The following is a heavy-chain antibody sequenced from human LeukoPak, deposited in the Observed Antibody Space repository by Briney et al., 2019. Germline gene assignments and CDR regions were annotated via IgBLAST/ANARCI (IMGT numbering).Heavy chain of an antibody. J-gene: IGHJ4*02. CDR2: ISDSGGNT. CDR3: ASALRIYYYFDY. Sequence: GGSLRLSCAASGFTFSSYALSWVRQAPGKGLEWVSAISDSGGNTYYADSVKGRFTISRDNSKNTLYLQMHSLRAEDTAVYYCASALRIYYYFDYWGQGTLVTASS. D-gene: IGHD1-26*01. V-gene: IGHV3-23*01. CDR1: GFTFSSYA.